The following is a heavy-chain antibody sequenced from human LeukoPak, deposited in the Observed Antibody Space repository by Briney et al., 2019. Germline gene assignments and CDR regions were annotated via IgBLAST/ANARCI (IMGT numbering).Heavy chain of an antibody. CDR2: IRSKAYGGTT. D-gene: IGHD1-26*01. CDR1: GFTFGDYA. J-gene: IGHJ4*02. V-gene: IGHV3-49*03. CDR3: TRAVKRRWEPNYFDY. Sequence: GGSLRLSCTASGFTFGDYAMSWFRQAPGKGLEWVGFIRSKAYGGTTEYAASVKGRFTISRDDSKSIAYQQMNSLKNEDTDLYFCTRAVKRRWEPNYFDYWGQGTLVTVSS.